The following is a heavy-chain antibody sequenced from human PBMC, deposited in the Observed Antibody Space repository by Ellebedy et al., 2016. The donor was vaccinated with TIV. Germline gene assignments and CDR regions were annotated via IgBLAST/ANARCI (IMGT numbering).Heavy chain of an antibody. CDR1: GGSFTSRGYP. CDR3: ASHCVTTACSGYGKDV. CDR2: VELGGKS. V-gene: IGHV4-30-2*01. J-gene: IGHJ6*02. D-gene: IGHD3-22*01. Sequence: SETLSLXXAVSGGSFTSRGYPLICFPHPPCKDLEWVGRVELGGKSYFSPSLNGRVTISLDRSKNQFSLTLTSVTAADKAVYYCASHCVTTACSGYGKDVWGQGTTVTVSS.